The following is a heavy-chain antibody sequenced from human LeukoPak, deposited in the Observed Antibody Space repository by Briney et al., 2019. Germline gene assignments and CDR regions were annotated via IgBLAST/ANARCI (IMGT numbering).Heavy chain of an antibody. J-gene: IGHJ5*02. V-gene: IGHV3-48*01. Sequence: GGSLRLSCAASGFTFSSYSMNWVRQAPGKGLEWVSYISSSSSTIYYADSVKGRFTISRDNAKNSLYLQMNSLRAEDTAVYYCAREIRRQWLVLRGHNWFDPWGQGTLVTVSS. CDR3: AREIRRQWLVLRGHNWFDP. CDR2: ISSSSSTI. D-gene: IGHD6-19*01. CDR1: GFTFSSYS.